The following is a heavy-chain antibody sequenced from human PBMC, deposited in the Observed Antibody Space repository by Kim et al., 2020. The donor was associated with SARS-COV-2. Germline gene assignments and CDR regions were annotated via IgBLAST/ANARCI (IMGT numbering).Heavy chain of an antibody. V-gene: IGHV4-61*03. CDR1: GDSVTNSNYY. J-gene: IGHJ5*01. Sequence: SETLSLTCSVSGDSVTNSNYYWSWIRQPPGEGLEWFGYIYYSGTTNYNPSLNSRVTISLDTSKNHCSLKLTSLTAADTAMYYCARVDYLGWFDSWGRGTLVTVSS. CDR3: ARVDYLGWFDS. D-gene: IGHD4-17*01. CDR2: IYYSGTT.